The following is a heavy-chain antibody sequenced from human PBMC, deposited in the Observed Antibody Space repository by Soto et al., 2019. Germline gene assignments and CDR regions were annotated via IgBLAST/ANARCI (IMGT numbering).Heavy chain of an antibody. V-gene: IGHV1-8*01. CDR3: ARGGRMRYFDWLLLREIRPERTFDY. Sequence: GASVKVSCKASGYTFTSYDINWVRQATGQGLEWMGWMNPNSGNTGYAQKFQGRVTMTRNTSISTAYMELSSLRSEDTAVYYCARGGRMRYFDWLLLREIRPERTFDYWGQGTLVTVSS. CDR2: MNPNSGNT. CDR1: GYTFTSYD. D-gene: IGHD3-9*01. J-gene: IGHJ4*02.